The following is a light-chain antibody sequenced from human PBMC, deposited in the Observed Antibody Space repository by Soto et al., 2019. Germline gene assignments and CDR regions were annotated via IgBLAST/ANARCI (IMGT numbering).Light chain of an antibody. CDR1: QDITLY. J-gene: IGKJ2*01. Sequence: DIQMTQSPSSLSASVGDRVTITCQASQDITLYLNWYQRKAGKAPNLLIHDVSTLETGVPARFSGRGSGTIFTLTIINLQPEDVATYYCQQYDSRPNTFGQGTKVEIK. V-gene: IGKV1-33*01. CDR3: QQYDSRPNT. CDR2: DVS.